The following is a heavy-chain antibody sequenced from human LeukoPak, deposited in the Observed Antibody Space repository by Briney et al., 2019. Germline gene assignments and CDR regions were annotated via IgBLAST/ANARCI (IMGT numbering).Heavy chain of an antibody. CDR1: GGSISPYY. V-gene: IGHV4-59*08. J-gene: IGHJ4*02. CDR3: GRHRSAMATFDS. D-gene: IGHD2-2*01. CDR2: IFYSGGP. Sequence: SETLSLTCTVSGGSISPYYWSWIRQPPGQGLEWIGYIFYSGGPRYNPSLKSRVTMSVDTYANQFSLRLTSVTAADTAVYYCGRHRSAMATFDSWGQGILVTVSS.